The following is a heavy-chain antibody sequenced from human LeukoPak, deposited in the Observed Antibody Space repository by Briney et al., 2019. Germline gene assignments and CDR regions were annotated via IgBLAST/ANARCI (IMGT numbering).Heavy chain of an antibody. CDR3: AREPYSSSWFPEY. CDR1: GYTFTDHD. V-gene: IGHV1-8*01. D-gene: IGHD6-13*01. Sequence: ASVKVSCKASGYTFTDHDVNWVRQATGQGLEWMGWVSPDIGNTGYTQKFQGRVTITRNTSINTAYMELSSLRSEDTAVYYCAREPYSSSWFPEYWGQGTLVTVSS. J-gene: IGHJ4*02. CDR2: VSPDIGNT.